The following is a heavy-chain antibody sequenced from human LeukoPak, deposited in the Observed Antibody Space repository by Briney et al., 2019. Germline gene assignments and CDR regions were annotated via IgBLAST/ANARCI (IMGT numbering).Heavy chain of an antibody. CDR2: ISWNGGSL. CDR3: ARDRGIVVVADAFDI. V-gene: IGHV3-9*01. J-gene: IGHJ3*02. D-gene: IGHD3-22*01. Sequence: PGRSLRLSCAASGFTFDDYAMHWVRQAPGKGLEWVSGISWNGGSLDYADSVKGRFTISRDNAKNSLYLQMNSLRAEDTAVYYCARDRGIVVVADAFDIWGQGTMVTVSS. CDR1: GFTFDDYA.